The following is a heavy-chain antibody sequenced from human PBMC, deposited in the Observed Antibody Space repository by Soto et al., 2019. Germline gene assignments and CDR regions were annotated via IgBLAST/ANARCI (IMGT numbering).Heavy chain of an antibody. CDR1: GFTFSSYA. J-gene: IGHJ6*02. CDR3: AKQSGDYYYYGMDV. V-gene: IGHV3-23*01. D-gene: IGHD1-1*01. Sequence: QPGGSLRLSCAASGFTFSSYAMTWVRQAPGKGLEWVSAISGSGGSTYYADSVKGRFTISRDNSKNTLYLQMNSLRAEDTAVYYCAKQSGDYYYYGMDVWGQGTTVTVSS. CDR2: ISGSGGST.